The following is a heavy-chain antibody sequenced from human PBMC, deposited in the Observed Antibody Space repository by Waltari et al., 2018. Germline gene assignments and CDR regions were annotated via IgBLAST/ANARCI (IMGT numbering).Heavy chain of an antibody. V-gene: IGHV3-21*01. Sequence: EVQLVESGGGLVKPGGSLRLSCAASGFTFSRYRLNWVRQAPGKGLEWVSSISSSSSYIYYADSVKGRFTISRDNAKNSLYLQMNSLRAEDTAVYYCARVSDTNWFDPWGQGTLVTVSS. CDR3: ARVSDTNWFDP. J-gene: IGHJ5*02. CDR1: GFTFSRYR. D-gene: IGHD3-9*01. CDR2: ISSSSSYI.